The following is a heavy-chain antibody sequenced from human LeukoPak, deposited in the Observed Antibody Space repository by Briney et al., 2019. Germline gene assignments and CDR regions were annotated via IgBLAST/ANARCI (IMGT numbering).Heavy chain of an antibody. CDR2: MNPNSGNT. Sequence: EASVKVSCKASGYTFTSYDINWVRQATGQGLEWMGWMNPNSGNTGYAQKFQGRVTITRNTSISTAYMELSSLRSEDTAVYYCASASYYYGSGSYYNVRTGLDYWGQGTLVTVSS. J-gene: IGHJ4*02. V-gene: IGHV1-8*03. CDR3: ASASYYYGSGSYYNVRTGLDY. CDR1: GYTFTSYD. D-gene: IGHD3-10*01.